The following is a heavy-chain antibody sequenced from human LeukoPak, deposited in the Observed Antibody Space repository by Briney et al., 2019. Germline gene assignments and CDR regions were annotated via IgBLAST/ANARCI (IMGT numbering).Heavy chain of an antibody. CDR2: TRTKAKDYTK. Sequence: PGASLRLSCAPSGFTFSDHYMDWVRQAPGKGLEWVARTRTKAKDYTKEYAASVEGRFTVSRDESMHSLYLQMNSLKTEDTAVYYCARGPTVTFNYHYGMDVWGQGTTVTVSS. D-gene: IGHD4-17*01. CDR3: ARGPTVTFNYHYGMDV. J-gene: IGHJ6*02. CDR1: GFTFSDHY. V-gene: IGHV3-72*01.